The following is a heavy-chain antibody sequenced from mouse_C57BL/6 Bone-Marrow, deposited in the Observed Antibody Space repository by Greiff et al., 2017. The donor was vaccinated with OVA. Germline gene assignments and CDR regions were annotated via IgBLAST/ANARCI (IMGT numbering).Heavy chain of an antibody. V-gene: IGHV5-9*01. Sequence: EVMLVESGGGLVKPGGSLKLSCAASGFTFSSYTMSWVRQTPEKRLEWVATISGGGGNTYYADSVKGRITISRDNAKNTLYLQMSSLRSEDTALYYCARQTVNWHFDYWGKGTTLTVSS. D-gene: IGHD4-1*01. J-gene: IGHJ2*01. CDR2: ISGGGGNT. CDR1: GFTFSSYT. CDR3: ARQTVNWHFDY.